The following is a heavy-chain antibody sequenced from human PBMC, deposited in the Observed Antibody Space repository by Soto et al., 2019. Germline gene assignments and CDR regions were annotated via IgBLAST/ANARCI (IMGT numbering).Heavy chain of an antibody. J-gene: IGHJ3*02. Sequence: QVQLVESGGGVVQPGESLRLSCAASGFTFSSYAMPWVRKAPGRGLEWVAVIAYDGSYKYYADSVKGRFTFSRDNSKNTLYLQMSSLRSEDTAVYYCAKDVYSNGAEAFDIWGQWTMVTFSS. CDR3: AKDVYSNGAEAFDI. CDR1: GFTFSSYA. CDR2: IAYDGSYK. V-gene: IGHV3-30-3*01. D-gene: IGHD5-18*01.